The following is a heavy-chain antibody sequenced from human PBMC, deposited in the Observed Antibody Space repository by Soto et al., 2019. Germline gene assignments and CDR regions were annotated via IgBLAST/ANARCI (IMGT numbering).Heavy chain of an antibody. V-gene: IGHV5-10-1*01. CDR2: IDPSDSYT. Sequence: GESLKISCKGSGYSFTSYWISWVRQMPGKGLEWMGRIDPSDSYTNYSPSFQGHVTISADKSISTAYLQWSSLKASDTAMYYCARQVSRRYFDFLAYYYGMDAWGQGTTVTVSS. D-gene: IGHD3-9*01. J-gene: IGHJ6*02. CDR1: GYSFTSYW. CDR3: ARQVSRRYFDFLAYYYGMDA.